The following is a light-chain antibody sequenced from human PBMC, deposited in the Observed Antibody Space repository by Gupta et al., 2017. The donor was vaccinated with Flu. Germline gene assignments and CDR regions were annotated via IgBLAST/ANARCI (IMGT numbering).Light chain of an antibody. J-gene: IGLJ3*02. CDR2: DDS. CDR3: QVWDHNSHRM. CDR1: DIGSKS. Sequence: SCVLTHPPPLSVAPGQTARFTCGGDDIGSKSVHWYQQKPGQAPVVVVHDDSDRPSGIPERFSGSNNGNTATLSISRVEAGDEADYYCQVWDHNSHRMFGGGTKLTVL. V-gene: IGLV3-21*02.